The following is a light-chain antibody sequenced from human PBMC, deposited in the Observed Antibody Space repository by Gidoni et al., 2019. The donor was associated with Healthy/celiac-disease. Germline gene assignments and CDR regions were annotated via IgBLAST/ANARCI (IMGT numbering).Light chain of an antibody. Sequence: DIQMTQSPYSLSASVGDRVTITCRASQSISSYLNWYQQKPGKAPKLLIYAASSLQSGVPSRFSGSGSGTDFTLTISSLQPEDFATYYCQQGYSTPGTFGQGTKLEIK. J-gene: IGKJ2*02. V-gene: IGKV1-39*01. CDR3: QQGYSTPGT. CDR2: AAS. CDR1: QSISSY.